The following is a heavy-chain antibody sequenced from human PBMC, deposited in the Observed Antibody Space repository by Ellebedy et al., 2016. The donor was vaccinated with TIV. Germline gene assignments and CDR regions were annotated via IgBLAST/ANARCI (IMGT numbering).Heavy chain of an antibody. CDR2: IRSDGSNK. CDR1: GFSSSG. D-gene: IGHD3-16*01. J-gene: IGHJ6*02. V-gene: IGHV3-30*02. CDR3: VKGAYPVPTVMAV. Sequence: GESLKISCATSGFSSSGMHWVRQAPGGGLEWVAFIRSDGSNKYYADSVKGRFTISRDNSKNTLDLQMTSLRPEDTALYYCVKGAYPVPTVMAVWGQGTTVIVSS.